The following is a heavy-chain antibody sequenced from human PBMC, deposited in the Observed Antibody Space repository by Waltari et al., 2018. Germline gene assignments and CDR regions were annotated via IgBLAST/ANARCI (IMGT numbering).Heavy chain of an antibody. Sequence: EVQLVESGGGLVKPGESLRVSCVGSGFTFSRYTLTWVRQAPGKGLEYVSSISGSISLRYYACSIRGRFIISRDNAENSVYLQMNSLGAEDSAVYYCVRGDRRDVWGQGTTVTVSS. V-gene: IGHV3-21*02. J-gene: IGHJ6*02. CDR2: ISGSISLR. CDR3: VRGDRRDV. CDR1: GFTFSRYT.